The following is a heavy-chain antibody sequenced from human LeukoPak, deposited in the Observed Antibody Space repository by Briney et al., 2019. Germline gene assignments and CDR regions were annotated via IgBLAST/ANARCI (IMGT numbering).Heavy chain of an antibody. CDR2: ISSNGSTI. CDR3: ARDQRGYSYGYRY. D-gene: IGHD5-18*01. CDR1: GFTFSDYY. V-gene: IGHV3-11*04. Sequence: GGSLRLSCAASGFTFSDYYMSWIRQAPGKGLEWVSYISSNGSTIYHADSVKGRFTISRDNAKNSLYLQMNSLRAEDTAVYYCARDQRGYSYGYRYWGQGTLVTVSS. J-gene: IGHJ4*02.